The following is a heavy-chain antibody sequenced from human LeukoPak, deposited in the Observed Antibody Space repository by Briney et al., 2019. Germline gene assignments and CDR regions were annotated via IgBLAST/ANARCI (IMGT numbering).Heavy chain of an antibody. J-gene: IGHJ4*02. CDR2: ISSNGGST. D-gene: IGHD6-19*01. CDR1: GFTFSDYA. Sequence: GGSLRLSCAASGFTFSDYAMHWVRQAPGKGLEYVSVISSNGGSTYYAGSVKGRFTISRDNSKNTLYLQMGSLRSEDTAVYYCVKNGVYTSGWYGGYFDSWGQGTLVTVSS. V-gene: IGHV3-64*02. CDR3: VKNGVYTSGWYGGYFDS.